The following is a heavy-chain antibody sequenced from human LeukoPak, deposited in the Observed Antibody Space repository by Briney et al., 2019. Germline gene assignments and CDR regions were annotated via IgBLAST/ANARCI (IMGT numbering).Heavy chain of an antibody. J-gene: IGHJ4*02. V-gene: IGHV4-59*08. CDR3: ARHGTISSESYFDY. CDR1: GGSVSSYY. D-gene: IGHD1-14*01. CDR2: IHNSGRT. Sequence: PSETLSLTCSVSGGSVSSYYWSWIRQSPGKGLEWMGYIHNSGRTNYNPSLKSRVTGFVDTSKNQVSLRLSSVTAADTAVYYCARHGTISSESYFDYWGQGALVTV.